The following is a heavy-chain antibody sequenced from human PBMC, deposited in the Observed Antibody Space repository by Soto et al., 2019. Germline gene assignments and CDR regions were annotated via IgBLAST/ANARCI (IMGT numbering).Heavy chain of an antibody. V-gene: IGHV3-11*01. CDR1: GFTFSDYY. D-gene: IGHD6-6*01. Sequence: GGSLRLSCAASGFTFSDYYMSWIRQAPGKGLEWVSYISSSGSTIYYADSVKGRFTISRDNAKNSLYLQMNSLRAEDTAVYYCARDLEQLVSYCYMDVWGKGTTVTVSS. J-gene: IGHJ6*03. CDR3: ARDLEQLVSYCYMDV. CDR2: ISSSGSTI.